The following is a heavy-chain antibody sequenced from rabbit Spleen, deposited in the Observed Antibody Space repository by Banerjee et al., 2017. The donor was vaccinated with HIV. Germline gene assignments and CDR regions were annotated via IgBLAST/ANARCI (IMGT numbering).Heavy chain of an antibody. CDR1: GFDFSRTG. CDR2: IDLLFGTT. CDR3: VRGASSSGYYSL. Sequence: QEQVKETGGGLVQPGGSLTLSCKASGFDFSRTGVSWVRQAPGKGLEWIGYIDLLFGTTYYANWVNGRFTISSHNAQNTLYLQLNSLTAADTATYFCVRGASSSGYYSLWGPGTLVTVS. V-gene: IGHV1S47*01. J-gene: IGHJ4*01. D-gene: IGHD1-1*01.